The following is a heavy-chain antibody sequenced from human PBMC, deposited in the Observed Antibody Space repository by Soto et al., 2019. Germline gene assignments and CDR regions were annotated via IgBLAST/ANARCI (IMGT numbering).Heavy chain of an antibody. CDR1: GFTFSSYG. D-gene: IGHD6-13*01. CDR2: IWYDGSNK. V-gene: IGHV3-33*01. CDR3: ARDLSPEVIAAAATGFDY. J-gene: IGHJ4*02. Sequence: GGSLRLSCAASGFTFSSYGMHWVRQAPGKGLEWVAVIWYDGSNKYYADSVKGRLPISRDNSKNTLYLQMNSLRAEDTAVYYWARDLSPEVIAAAATGFDYWGQGTLVTVSS.